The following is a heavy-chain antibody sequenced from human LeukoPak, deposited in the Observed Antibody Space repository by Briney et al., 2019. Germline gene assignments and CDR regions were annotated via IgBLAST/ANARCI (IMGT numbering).Heavy chain of an antibody. J-gene: IGHJ4*02. D-gene: IGHD3-9*01. V-gene: IGHV3-74*01. CDR1: GFTFSSYW. CDR3: ARDMTGDNYDY. CDR2: INSDGSST. Sequence: PGGSLRLSCAASGFTFSSYWMRWVRQAPGKGLVWVSRINSDGSSTSYADSVKGRFTISRDNAKNTLYLQMNSLRAEDTAVYYCARDMTGDNYDYWGQGTLVTVSS.